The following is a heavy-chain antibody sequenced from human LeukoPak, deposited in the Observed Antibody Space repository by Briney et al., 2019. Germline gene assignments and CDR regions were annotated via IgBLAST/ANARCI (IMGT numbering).Heavy chain of an antibody. D-gene: IGHD3-22*01. CDR3: ARDYYDSSGYYYGRSGDAFDI. Sequence: SVKVSCKASGGTFSSYAISWVRQAPGQGLEWMGRIIPIFSTANYAQKFQGRVTITTDESTSTAYMELSSLRSEDTAVYYCARDYYDSSGYYYGRSGDAFDIWGQGTMVTVSS. J-gene: IGHJ3*02. CDR1: GGTFSSYA. V-gene: IGHV1-69*05. CDR2: IIPIFSTA.